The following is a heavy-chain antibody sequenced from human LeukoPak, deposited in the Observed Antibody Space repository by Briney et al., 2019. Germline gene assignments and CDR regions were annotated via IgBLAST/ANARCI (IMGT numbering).Heavy chain of an antibody. J-gene: IGHJ4*02. Sequence: GGSLRLSCAASGFTFSSYGMHWVRQAPGKGLEWVAVILYDGGNAHYADSVRGRFTISRDNPKNTLWLQMNSLTTDDTAVYYCARGEFSGLDYWGQGTLVTVSS. D-gene: IGHD5-12*01. V-gene: IGHV3-30-3*01. CDR1: GFTFSSYG. CDR2: ILYDGGNA. CDR3: ARGEFSGLDY.